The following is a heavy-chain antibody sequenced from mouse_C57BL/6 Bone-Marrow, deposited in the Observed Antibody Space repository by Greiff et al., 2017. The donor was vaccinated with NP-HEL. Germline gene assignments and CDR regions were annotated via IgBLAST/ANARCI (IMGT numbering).Heavy chain of an antibody. CDR2: LDPSDSYT. V-gene: IGHV1-69*01. Sequence: QVQLQQPGAELVMPGASVKLSCKASGYTFTSYWMHWVKQRPGQGLEWIGELDPSDSYTNYNQKFKGKSTLTVDKSSSTAYMQLSSLTSEDSAVYYCAIYYDYDEDDWGQGTTLTVSS. CDR1: GYTFTSYW. CDR3: AIYYDYDEDD. D-gene: IGHD2-4*01. J-gene: IGHJ2*01.